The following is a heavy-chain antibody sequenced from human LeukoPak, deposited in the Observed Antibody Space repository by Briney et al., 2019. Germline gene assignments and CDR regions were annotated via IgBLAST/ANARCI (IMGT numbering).Heavy chain of an antibody. CDR1: GFTVSSNY. Sequence: PGGSLRLSCAASGFTVSSNYMSWVRQAPGKGLEWVGRIKSKTDGGTTDYAAPEKGRFTISRDDSKNTLYLQMNSLKTEDTAVYYCTTDQWPEDGSSPWGQGTLVTVSS. J-gene: IGHJ5*02. CDR2: IKSKTDGGTT. V-gene: IGHV3-15*01. CDR3: TTDQWPEDGSSP. D-gene: IGHD5-24*01.